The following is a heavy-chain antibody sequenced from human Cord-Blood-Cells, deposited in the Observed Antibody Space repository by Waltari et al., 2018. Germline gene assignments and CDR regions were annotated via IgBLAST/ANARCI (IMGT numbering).Heavy chain of an antibody. CDR3: ARVWSEYSSSFDY. CDR2: INPESGGT. V-gene: IGHV1-2*02. Sequence: QVQLVQSGAEVKKPGASVKVSCKASGYTFTGYYMHWVRQAPGQGLEWRGWINPESGGTNYAQKFQGRVTMTRDTSISTAYMELSRLRSDDTAVYYCARVWSEYSSSFDYWGQGTLVTVSS. CDR1: GYTFTGYY. J-gene: IGHJ4*02. D-gene: IGHD6-6*01.